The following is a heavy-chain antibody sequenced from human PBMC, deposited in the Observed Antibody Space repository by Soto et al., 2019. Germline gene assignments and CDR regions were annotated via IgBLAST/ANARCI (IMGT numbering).Heavy chain of an antibody. J-gene: IGHJ5*02. CDR3: ARDYFDSSDYTTNWFDP. D-gene: IGHD3-22*01. V-gene: IGHV4-39*01. CDR1: GDSISNSRFY. Sequence: SETPSLTCSVSGDSISNSRFYWAWIRRPPGEGLEWIGSIYHTGNAYYNPSLKSRVTIFVDTSKNQFSLKLTSVTAADTALYYCARDYFDSSDYTTNWFDPWGQGTLVTVSS. CDR2: IYHTGNA.